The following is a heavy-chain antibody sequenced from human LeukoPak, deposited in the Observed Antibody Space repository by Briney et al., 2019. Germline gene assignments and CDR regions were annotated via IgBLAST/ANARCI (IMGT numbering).Heavy chain of an antibody. J-gene: IGHJ5*02. CDR3: AKGAQPRSRWFDP. CDR1: GFTFSSYA. V-gene: IGHV3-7*03. D-gene: IGHD3-16*01. CDR2: IKQDGSEK. Sequence: GGSLRLSCAASGFTFSSYAMSLVRQAPGKGLEWVANIKQDGSEKYYVDSVKGRFTISRDNAKNSLYLQMNTLRAEDTAMYYCAKGAQPRSRWFDPWGQGTLVTVSS.